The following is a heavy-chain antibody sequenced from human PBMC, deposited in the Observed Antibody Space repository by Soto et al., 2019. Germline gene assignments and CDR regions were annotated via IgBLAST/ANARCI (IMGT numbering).Heavy chain of an antibody. Sequence: EVQLLESGGGLVQPGGSLRLSCAASGFTFSSYAMSWVRQAPGKGLEWVSAISGSGGSTYYADSVKGRFTISRDNSKNTLYLQMNSLRAEDTAVYYCAKEGPDGYDSSGYYYPFFDYWGQETLVTVSS. CDR2: ISGSGGST. CDR3: AKEGPDGYDSSGYYYPFFDY. CDR1: GFTFSSYA. D-gene: IGHD3-22*01. V-gene: IGHV3-23*01. J-gene: IGHJ4*01.